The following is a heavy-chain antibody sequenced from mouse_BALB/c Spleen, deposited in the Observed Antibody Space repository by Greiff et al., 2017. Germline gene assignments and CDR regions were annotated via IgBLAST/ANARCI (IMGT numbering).Heavy chain of an antibody. D-gene: IGHD2-2*01. Sequence: EVKVVESGGGLVKPGGSLKLSCAASGFAFSSYDMSWVRQTPEKRLEWVAYISSGGGSTYYPDTVKGRFTISRDNAKNTLYLQMSSLKSEDTAMYYCARLGWLRDYYAMDYWGQGTSVTVSS. CDR2: ISSGGGST. J-gene: IGHJ4*01. CDR1: GFAFSSYD. CDR3: ARLGWLRDYYAMDY. V-gene: IGHV5-12-1*01.